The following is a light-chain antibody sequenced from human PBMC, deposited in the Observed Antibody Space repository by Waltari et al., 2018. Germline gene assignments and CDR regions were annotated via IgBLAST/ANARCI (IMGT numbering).Light chain of an antibody. Sequence: EIVLTQSPGPLSFSPGERATLSCRASQSVGKSLAWYQQKSGQAPRLLIYDASTRATGIPDRFSASGFGTDFSLTISRLEPEDFAVYYCQKYVRLPVTFGQGTKVEIK. V-gene: IGKV3-20*01. CDR1: QSVGKS. CDR3: QKYVRLPVT. J-gene: IGKJ1*01. CDR2: DAS.